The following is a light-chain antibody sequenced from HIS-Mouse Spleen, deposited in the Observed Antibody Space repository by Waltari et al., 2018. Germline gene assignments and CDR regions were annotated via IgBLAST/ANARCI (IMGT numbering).Light chain of an antibody. CDR3: CSYAGSSTVV. V-gene: IGLV2-23*01. J-gene: IGLJ2*01. CDR1: SSDVGSYNL. CDR2: EGS. Sequence: QSALTQPASVSGSPGQSITIPCTGTSSDVGSYNLFSWYQQHPGKDPKLMIYEGSKRPSGVSNRFSGSKSGNTASLTISGLQAEDEADYYCCSYAGSSTVVFGGGTKLTVL.